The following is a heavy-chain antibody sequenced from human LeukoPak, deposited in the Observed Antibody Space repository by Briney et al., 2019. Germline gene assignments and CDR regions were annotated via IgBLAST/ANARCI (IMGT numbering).Heavy chain of an antibody. CDR2: MNPNSGNT. Sequence: ASVKVSCKASGYTFTSYDINWVRRATGQGLEWMGWMNPNSGNTGYAQKFQGRVTMTRNTSISTAYMELSSLRSEDTAVYYCAVGYCSGGSCYSREYYFDYWGQGTLVTVSS. J-gene: IGHJ4*02. CDR1: GYTFTSYD. CDR3: AVGYCSGGSCYSREYYFDY. V-gene: IGHV1-8*01. D-gene: IGHD2-15*01.